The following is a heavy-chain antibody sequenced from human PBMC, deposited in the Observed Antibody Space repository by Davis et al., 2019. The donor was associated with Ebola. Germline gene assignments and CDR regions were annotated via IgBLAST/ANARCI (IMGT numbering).Heavy chain of an antibody. V-gene: IGHV1-18*01. CDR3: AREAGATTRIYDS. CDR2: ISAYNGNT. D-gene: IGHD1-26*01. CDR1: SYTFTSYG. Sequence: ASVKVSCKASSYTFTSYGISWVRQAPGQGLEWMGWISAYNGNTNYAQKLQGRVTMTTYTSRSTAYRELRSLRSDDTAVYYCAREAGATTRIYDSWGQGTLVTVSS. J-gene: IGHJ5*01.